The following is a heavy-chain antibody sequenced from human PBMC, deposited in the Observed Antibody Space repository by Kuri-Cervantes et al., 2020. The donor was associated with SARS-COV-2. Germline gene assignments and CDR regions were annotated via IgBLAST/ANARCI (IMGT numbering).Heavy chain of an antibody. CDR2: ISYDGSNK. D-gene: IGHD3-3*01. V-gene: IGHV3-30-3*01. J-gene: IGHJ4*02. CDR1: GFTFSSYA. CDR3: ARAQTYDFWSGYLY. Sequence: LTCAASGFTFSSYAMHWVRQAPGKGLEWVAVISYDGSNKYYADSVKGRFTISRDNSKNTLYPQMNSLRAEDTAVYYCARAQTYDFWSGYLYWGQGTLVTVSS.